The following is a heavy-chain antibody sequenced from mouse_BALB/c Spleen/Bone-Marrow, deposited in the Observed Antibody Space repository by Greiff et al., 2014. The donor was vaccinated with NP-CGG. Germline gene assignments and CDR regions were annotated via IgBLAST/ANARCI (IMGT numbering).Heavy chain of an antibody. V-gene: IGHV5-17*02. Sequence: EVQLQQSGGGLVQPGGSRKLSCAASGITFSSFGMHWVRQAPEKGLEWVAYISSGSSTIYYADKVKGRFTFTRDNPKNTLFMQMSSLRSEDTAMYYCARDYGYGMDYWGQGTSVTVSS. J-gene: IGHJ4*01. D-gene: IGHD1-1*01. CDR1: GITFSSFG. CDR3: ARDYGYGMDY. CDR2: ISSGSSTI.